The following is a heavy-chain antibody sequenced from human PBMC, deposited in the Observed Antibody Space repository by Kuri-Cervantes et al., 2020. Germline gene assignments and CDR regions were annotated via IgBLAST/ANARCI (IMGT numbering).Heavy chain of an antibody. CDR1: CYTFTRYG. CDR3: AAWSEGCYFDY. V-gene: IGHV1-18*01. J-gene: IGHJ4*02. D-gene: IGHD1-26*01. CDR2: ISAYNGNT. Sequence: ASVKDSCKASCYTFTRYGIGWVRQAPGQGLEWMGWISAYNGNTNYAQKLQGRVTMTTDTSTSTSYMELRSLVSDGTAVYYCAAWSEGCYFDYWGQGTLVTVSS.